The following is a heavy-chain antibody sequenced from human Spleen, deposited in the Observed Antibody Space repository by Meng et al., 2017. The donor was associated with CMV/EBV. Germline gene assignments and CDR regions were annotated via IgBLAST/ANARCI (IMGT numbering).Heavy chain of an antibody. Sequence: SETLSLTCTVSGGSINSRSHYWGWIRQPPGKGLEWIGNIYYSGSTYYNPSLKSRVTISVDTSKNQFSLKLSSVTAADTAVYYCARDRYFGSTSCYFWFDPWGQGTLVTVSS. V-gene: IGHV4-39*07. CDR2: IYYSGST. CDR1: GGSINSRSHY. CDR3: ARDRYFGSTSCYFWFDP. J-gene: IGHJ5*02. D-gene: IGHD2-2*01.